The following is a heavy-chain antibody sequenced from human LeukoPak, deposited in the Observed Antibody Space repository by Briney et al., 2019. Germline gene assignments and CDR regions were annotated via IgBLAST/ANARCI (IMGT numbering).Heavy chain of an antibody. CDR2: IGSSGTTV. D-gene: IGHD6-19*01. CDR3: ALLAVASDFDY. J-gene: IGHJ4*02. V-gene: IGHV3-48*03. Sequence: GGSLRLSCAVSEFPFSIYEMNWVRQGPGKGLEWVSNIGSSGTTVYYADSVKGRFSISRDNAKSSLYLQMNSLRVEDTAVYYCALLAVASDFDYWGQGALVTVSS. CDR1: EFPFSIYE.